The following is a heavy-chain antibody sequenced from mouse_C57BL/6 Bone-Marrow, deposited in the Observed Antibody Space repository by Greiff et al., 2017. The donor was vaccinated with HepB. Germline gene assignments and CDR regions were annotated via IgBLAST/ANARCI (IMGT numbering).Heavy chain of an antibody. V-gene: IGHV1-39*01. J-gene: IGHJ1*03. D-gene: IGHD1-1*01. CDR3: ARYVTAVVATGFDV. CDR2: INPNYGTT. Sequence: VQLQQSGPELVKPGASVKISCKASGYSFTDYNMNWVKQSNGKSLEWIGVINPNYGTTSYNQKFKGKATLTVDQSSSTADMQLNSLTSEDSAVYYCARYVTAVVATGFDVWGTGTTVTVSS. CDR1: GYSFTDYN.